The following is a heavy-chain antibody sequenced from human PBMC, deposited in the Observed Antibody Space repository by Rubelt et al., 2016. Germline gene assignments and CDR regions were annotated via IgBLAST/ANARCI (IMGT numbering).Heavy chain of an antibody. CDR3: VTGDAFDI. Sequence: QVQLVQSGAEVKKPGASVKVSCKVSGYTLTELSMHWVRQAPGQGLEWMGGFDPEDGEANYAKKVQGRVTMTEETSTETAYMERSSLRSEDTAVYYCVTGDAFDIWGQGTMVTVSS. V-gene: IGHV1-24*01. CDR2: FDPEDGEA. CDR1: GYTLTELS. J-gene: IGHJ3*02.